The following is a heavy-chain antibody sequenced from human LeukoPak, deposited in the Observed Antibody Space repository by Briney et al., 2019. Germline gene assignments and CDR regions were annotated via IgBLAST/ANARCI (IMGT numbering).Heavy chain of an antibody. V-gene: IGHV3-7*01. D-gene: IGHD5-18*01. CDR3: ARHLSGVTGYTYGRGIDY. Sequence: PGGSLRLSCAASGFTFSSYWMSWVRQAPGKGLEWVANIKKDGSEKYYVDSVKGRFTISRDNAKTSLYLQMISLRADDTAVYSCARHLSGVTGYTYGRGIDYWGQGTLATVSS. CDR1: GFTFSSYW. CDR2: IKKDGSEK. J-gene: IGHJ4*02.